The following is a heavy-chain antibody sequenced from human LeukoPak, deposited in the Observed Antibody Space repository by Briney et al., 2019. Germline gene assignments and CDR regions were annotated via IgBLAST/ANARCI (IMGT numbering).Heavy chain of an antibody. J-gene: IGHJ4*02. V-gene: IGHV3-49*04. CDR1: GFTFHDYA. Sequence: GGSLRLSCTTSGFTFHDYAVSWVRQAPGKGLEWIGVIISKSYGETTEYAASVKDRFTISRDDSKSIAYLQMNSLKTEDTAVYYCTRIGHWGQGTLVTVSS. D-gene: IGHD3-16*01. CDR3: TRIGH. CDR2: IISKSYGETT.